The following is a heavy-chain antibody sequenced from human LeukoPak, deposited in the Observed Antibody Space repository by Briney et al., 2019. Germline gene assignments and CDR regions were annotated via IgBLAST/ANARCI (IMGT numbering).Heavy chain of an antibody. J-gene: IGHJ4*02. V-gene: IGHV3-66*01. CDR1: GFTFSSYS. D-gene: IGHD3-10*01. CDR3: ARDRTMVRGVITYFDY. CDR2: IYSGGST. Sequence: PGGSLKLSCAASGFTFSSYSMNWVRQAPGKGLEWVSVIYSGGSTYYADSVKGRFTISRDNSKNTLYLQMNSLRAEDTAVYYCARDRTMVRGVITYFDYWGQGTLVTVSS.